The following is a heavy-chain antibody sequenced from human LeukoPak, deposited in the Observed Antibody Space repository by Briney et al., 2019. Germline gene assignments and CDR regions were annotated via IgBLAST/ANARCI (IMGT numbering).Heavy chain of an antibody. V-gene: IGHV3-11*04. D-gene: IGHD2-15*01. J-gene: IGHJ6*03. CDR2: ISGSGSSI. CDR1: GFTFSDYY. CDR3: AKTAASMDV. Sequence: GGSLRLSCPASGFTFSDYYMSWIRQAPRKVLEWVSPISGSGSSIYYSHSVKGRFTISRDNAKDSLYLQMNSLRAEDTAVYYCAKTAASMDVWGKGITVTVSS.